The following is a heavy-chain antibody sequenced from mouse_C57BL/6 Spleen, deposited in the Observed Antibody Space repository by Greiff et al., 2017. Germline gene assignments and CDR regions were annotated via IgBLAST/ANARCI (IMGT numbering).Heavy chain of an antibody. D-gene: IGHD2-4*01. J-gene: IGHJ2*01. Sequence: QVQLQQPGAELVKPGASVKLSCKASGYTFTSYWMQWVKQRPGQGLEWIGEIDPSDSYTNYNQKFKGKATLTVDTSSSTAYMQLSSLTSEDSAVYYCARKGGGDYPYWGQGTTLTVSS. CDR3: ARKGGGDYPY. CDR2: IDPSDSYT. V-gene: IGHV1-50*01. CDR1: GYTFTSYW.